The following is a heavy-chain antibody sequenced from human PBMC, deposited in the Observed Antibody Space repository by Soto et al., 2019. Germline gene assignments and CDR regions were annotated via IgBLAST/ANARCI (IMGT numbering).Heavy chain of an antibody. Sequence: GGSLRLSCAASGFTFSSYNMNWVRQAPGKGLEWVSYISSSSSTIYYADSVKGRFTISRDNAKNSLYLQMNSLRAEDTAVYYCARGPLPWVYWGQGTLVTVSS. V-gene: IGHV3-48*01. D-gene: IGHD3-16*01. CDR2: ISSSSSTI. CDR1: GFTFSSYN. CDR3: ARGPLPWVY. J-gene: IGHJ4*02.